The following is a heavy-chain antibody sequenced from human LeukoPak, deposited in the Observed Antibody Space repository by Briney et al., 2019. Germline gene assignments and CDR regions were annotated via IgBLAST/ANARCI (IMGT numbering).Heavy chain of an antibody. CDR2: IFYNVST. V-gene: IGHV4-59*08. CDR1: GGSITNYY. Sequence: SETLSLTCTVSGGSITNYYWSWIRQPPGKGLEWIGYIFYNVSTNYNPSLKSRVAISIDTSKNQFSLKLSSVTAADTAVYYCARLGSYCFDCWGQGTLVTVSS. D-gene: IGHD1-26*01. CDR3: ARLGSYCFDC. J-gene: IGHJ4*02.